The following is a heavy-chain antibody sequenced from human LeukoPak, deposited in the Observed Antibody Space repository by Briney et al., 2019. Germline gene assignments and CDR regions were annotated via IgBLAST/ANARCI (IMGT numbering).Heavy chain of an antibody. D-gene: IGHD3-10*01. V-gene: IGHV3-23*01. J-gene: IGHJ5*02. CDR3: AKDAHSMVRGVFRFDP. CDR2: ISGSGGNT. Sequence: PGGSLRLSCAASGFTFSSYAMSWVRQAPGKGLEWVSAISGSGGNTYYADSVKGRFTISRDNSKNTLYLQMNSLRAEDTAVYYCAKDAHSMVRGVFRFDPWGQGTLVTVSS. CDR1: GFTFSSYA.